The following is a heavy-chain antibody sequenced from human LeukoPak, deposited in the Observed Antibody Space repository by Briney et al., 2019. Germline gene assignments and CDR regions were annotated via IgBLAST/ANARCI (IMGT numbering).Heavy chain of an antibody. V-gene: IGHV4-30-4*01. CDR1: GGSISSGDYY. CDR3: AREPVATTTHSGWSLEG. Sequence: SQTLSLTCTVSGGSISSGDYYWSWIRQPPGKGLEWIGYIYYSGSTYYNPSLKSRVTISVDTSKNQFSLKLSSVTAADTAVYYCAREPVATTTHSGWSLEGWGQGTLVTVSS. D-gene: IGHD5-12*01. CDR2: IYYSGST. J-gene: IGHJ4*02.